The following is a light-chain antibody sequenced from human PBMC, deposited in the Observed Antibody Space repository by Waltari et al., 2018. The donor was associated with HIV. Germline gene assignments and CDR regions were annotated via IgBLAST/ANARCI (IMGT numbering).Light chain of an antibody. CDR1: TSDIGEYNY. Sequence: QSALTQPASVSGSPGQSLTISCTGTTSDIGEYNYVSWFQHHPARPPKLIIFEVSNRPSGVSPRCSGSTSGNAASLTVSGLQAEDEADYYCSSYTTIYTWVFGGGTKLTVL. CDR2: EVS. J-gene: IGLJ3*02. CDR3: SSYTTIYTWV. V-gene: IGLV2-14*01.